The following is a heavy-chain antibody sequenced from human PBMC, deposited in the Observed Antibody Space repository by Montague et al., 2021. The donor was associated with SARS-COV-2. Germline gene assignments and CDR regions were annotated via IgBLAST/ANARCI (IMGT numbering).Heavy chain of an antibody. CDR1: GGSISSYY. V-gene: IGHV4-59*01. Sequence: SETLSLTCTVSGGSISSYYWSWIRQPPGKGLEWIGYIYYSGSTNYNPSLKSRVTISVDTSKNQFSLKLSSVTAADTAVYYCARRGMGYDGSGYPPEAFDIGGQGIMVTVSS. CDR3: ARRGMGYDGSGYPPEAFDI. J-gene: IGHJ3*02. D-gene: IGHD3-22*01. CDR2: IYYSGST.